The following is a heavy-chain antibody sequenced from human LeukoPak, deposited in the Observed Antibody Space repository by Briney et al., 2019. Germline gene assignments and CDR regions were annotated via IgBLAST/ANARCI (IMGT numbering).Heavy chain of an antibody. D-gene: IGHD1-26*01. J-gene: IGHJ6*02. Sequence: DPSETLSLTCTVSGGSISSYYWSWIRQPPGKGLEWIGYIYYSGSTNYNPSLKSRVTISVDTSKNQFSLKLSSVTAADTAVYYCAREGEQPFYGMDVWGQGTTVTVSS. V-gene: IGHV4-59*01. CDR3: AREGEQPFYGMDV. CDR1: GGSISSYY. CDR2: IYYSGST.